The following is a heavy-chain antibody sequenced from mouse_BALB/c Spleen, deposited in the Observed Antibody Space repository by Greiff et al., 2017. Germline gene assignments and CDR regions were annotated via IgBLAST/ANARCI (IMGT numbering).Heavy chain of an antibody. CDR2: ISSGSSTI. J-gene: IGHJ1*01. CDR1: GFTFSSFG. CDR3: ARWGGYGSSYGYFDV. Sequence: EVKLMESGGGLVQPGGSRKLSCAASGFTFSSFGMHWVRQAPEKGLEWVAYISSGSSTIYYADTVKGRFTLSRDNPKNTLFLQMTSLRSEDTAMYYCARWGGYGSSYGYFDVWGAGTTVTVSS. D-gene: IGHD1-1*01. V-gene: IGHV5-17*02.